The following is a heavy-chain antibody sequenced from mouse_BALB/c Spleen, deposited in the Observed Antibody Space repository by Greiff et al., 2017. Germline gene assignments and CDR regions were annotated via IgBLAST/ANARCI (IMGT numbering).Heavy chain of an antibody. J-gene: IGHJ4*01. Sequence: EVQLVESGGGLVQPGGYLKLSCAASGFTFSSYTMSWVRQTPEKRLEWVAYISNGGGSTYYPDTVKGRFTISRDNAKNTLYLQMSSLKSEDTAMYYCARGRRNYYAMDYWGQGTSVTVSS. CDR3: ARGRRNYYAMDY. V-gene: IGHV5-12-2*01. CDR1: GFTFSSYT. CDR2: ISNGGGST.